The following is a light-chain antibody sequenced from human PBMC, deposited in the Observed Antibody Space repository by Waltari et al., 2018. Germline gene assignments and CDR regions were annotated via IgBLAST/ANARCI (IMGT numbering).Light chain of an antibody. Sequence: ELYSTQLPGSLSLSLAVRATLACRASQCVSKYLPWYQQKPGQAPRLLIYHASSRATGIPDRFSGSGCGTDFSLTISRLEPEDFAVYYCQKYESLPATFGQGTKVEIK. CDR2: HAS. J-gene: IGKJ1*01. CDR1: QCVSKY. CDR3: QKYESLPAT. V-gene: IGKV3-20*01.